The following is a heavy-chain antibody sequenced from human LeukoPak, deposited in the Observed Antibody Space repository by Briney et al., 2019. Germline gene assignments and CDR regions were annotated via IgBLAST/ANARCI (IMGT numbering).Heavy chain of an antibody. CDR3: ARDRDSSSWSRGYFDY. D-gene: IGHD6-13*01. V-gene: IGHV3-30*04. Sequence: GGSLRLSCAASGFTFSSYAMHWVRQAPGKGLEWVAVISYDGSNKYYADSVKGRFTISRDNSKNTLYLQMNSQRAEDTAVYYCARDRDSSSWSRGYFDYWGQGTQVTVSS. CDR1: GFTFSSYA. CDR2: ISYDGSNK. J-gene: IGHJ4*02.